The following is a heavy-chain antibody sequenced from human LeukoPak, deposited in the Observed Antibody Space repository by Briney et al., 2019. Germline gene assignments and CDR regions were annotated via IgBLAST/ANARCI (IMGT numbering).Heavy chain of an antibody. V-gene: IGHV1-69*01. Sequence: SVKVSCKASGGTFSSYAISWVRQAPGQGLEWMGGITPIFGTANYAQKFQGRVTITADESTSTAYMELSSLRSEDTAVYYCASRVGRNYAFDIWGQGTMVTVSS. CDR2: ITPIFGTA. D-gene: IGHD1-26*01. CDR3: ASRVGRNYAFDI. J-gene: IGHJ3*02. CDR1: GGTFSSYA.